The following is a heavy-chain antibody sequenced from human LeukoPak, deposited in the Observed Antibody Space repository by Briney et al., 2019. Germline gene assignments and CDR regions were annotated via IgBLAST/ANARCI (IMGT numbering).Heavy chain of an antibody. V-gene: IGHV3-30*09. CDR3: AREGYYAFDI. CDR2: ISYDGSNQ. D-gene: IGHD3-22*01. J-gene: IGHJ3*02. CDR1: GCTFNNYA. Sequence: PGQSLRLSCAAGGCTFNNYAMQWVRQAPAKGLEWVAIISYDGSNQYYADSVKGRFAISRDSSQNMVYLQMNALRVEDTAVYFCAREGYYAFDIWGQGTMVTVSS.